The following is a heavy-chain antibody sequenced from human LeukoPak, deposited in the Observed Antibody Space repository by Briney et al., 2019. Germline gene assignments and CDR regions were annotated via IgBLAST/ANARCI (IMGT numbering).Heavy chain of an antibody. CDR1: GGSVSNYY. Sequence: SETLSLNCTVSGGSVSNYYWSWVRQPPGKGLEYIGYIYHSGTTNYNPSLKSRVTMSLDTSKNQFSLKLSSVTAADTALYYCATGSSYPPGELDYWGQGSLVTVSS. D-gene: IGHD1-7*01. V-gene: IGHV4-59*02. CDR3: ATGSSYPPGELDY. J-gene: IGHJ4*02. CDR2: IYHSGTT.